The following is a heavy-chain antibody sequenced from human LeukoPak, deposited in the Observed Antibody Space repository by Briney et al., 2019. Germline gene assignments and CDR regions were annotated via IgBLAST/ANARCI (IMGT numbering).Heavy chain of an antibody. V-gene: IGHV3-11*01. Sequence: GESLRLSCEASGFIFRDYYMSWVRQAPGKGLQWISYISRSSNTVYYTDSVRGRFTISRDNAKNSLYLQMNSLRAEDMALYYCAKDRSDYYDSSGYFDYWGQGTLVTVSS. CDR3: AKDRSDYYDSSGYFDY. J-gene: IGHJ4*02. CDR2: ISRSSNTV. CDR1: GFIFRDYY. D-gene: IGHD3-22*01.